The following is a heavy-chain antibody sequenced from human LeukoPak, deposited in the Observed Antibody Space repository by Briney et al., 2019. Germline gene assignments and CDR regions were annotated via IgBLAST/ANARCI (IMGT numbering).Heavy chain of an antibody. V-gene: IGHV4-30-4*01. Sequence: SETLSLTCTVSGGSISSGDYYWSWIRQPPGKGLEWIGYIYYSGSTYYNPSLKSRVAISVDTSKNQFSLKLSSVTAADTAVYHCARARRSYGDYGFSDSWGQGTLVTVSS. J-gene: IGHJ4*02. CDR3: ARARRSYGDYGFSDS. CDR2: IYYSGST. D-gene: IGHD4-17*01. CDR1: GGSISSGDYY.